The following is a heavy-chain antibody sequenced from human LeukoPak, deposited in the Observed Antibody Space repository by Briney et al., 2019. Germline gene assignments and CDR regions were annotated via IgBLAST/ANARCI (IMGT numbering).Heavy chain of an antibody. D-gene: IGHD3-22*01. CDR2: MFYCGST. CDR1: GDSITGSSYY. CDR3: ARHYYDSTGYYYFDY. Sequence: PSETPSLTCTVSGDSITGSSYYWGWIRQPPGKGLEWIGSMFYCGSTYSNPSLKSRVTISVDTSKNQFSLKLSSVTAADTAVYYCARHYYDSTGYYYFDYWGQGTLVTVPS. J-gene: IGHJ4*02. V-gene: IGHV4-39*01.